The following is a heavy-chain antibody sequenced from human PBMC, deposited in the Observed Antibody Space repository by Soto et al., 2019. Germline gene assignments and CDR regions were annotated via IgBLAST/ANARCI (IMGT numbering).Heavy chain of an antibody. V-gene: IGHV1-2*02. J-gene: IGHJ5*02. CDR2: INPYSGGA. CDR1: GYTFTGYF. CDR3: ARVIRGAYYNSPLDT. Sequence: GASVKVSCKASGYTFTGYFTHWVRQAPGQGLEWMGWINPYSGGADYAQSFQGRVTMTRDTSISTVYMELSRLRFDDTAVYYCARVIRGAYYNSPLDTWGQGAVVTVSS. D-gene: IGHD3-10*01.